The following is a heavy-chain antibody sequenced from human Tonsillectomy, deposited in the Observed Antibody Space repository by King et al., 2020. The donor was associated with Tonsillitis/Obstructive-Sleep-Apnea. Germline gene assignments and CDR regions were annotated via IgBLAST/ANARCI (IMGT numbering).Heavy chain of an antibody. V-gene: IGHV3-48*03. CDR3: AREFVVVPAAPDAFDI. Sequence: VQLVESGGGLVQPGGSLRLSCAASGFTFSSYEMNWVRQAPGKGLEWVSYISSSGSTIYYADSLKGRFTISRDNAKNSLYLQMNRLRAEDTAVYYCAREFVVVPAAPDAFDIWGQGTMVTVSS. D-gene: IGHD2-2*01. CDR2: ISSSGSTI. J-gene: IGHJ3*02. CDR1: GFTFSSYE.